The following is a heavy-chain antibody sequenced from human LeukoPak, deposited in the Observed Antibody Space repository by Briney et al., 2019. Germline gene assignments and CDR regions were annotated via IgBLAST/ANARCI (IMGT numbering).Heavy chain of an antibody. CDR1: GGSISSGDYY. J-gene: IGHJ5*02. CDR2: IYYSGST. Sequence: PSETLSLTCTVSGGSISSGDYYWSWIRQPPGKGLECIGYIYYSGSTYYNPSLKSRVTISVDTSKNQFSLKLSSVTAADTAVYYCARDRLRGWFDPWGQGTLVTVSS. D-gene: IGHD2-21*02. V-gene: IGHV4-30-4*08. CDR3: ARDRLRGWFDP.